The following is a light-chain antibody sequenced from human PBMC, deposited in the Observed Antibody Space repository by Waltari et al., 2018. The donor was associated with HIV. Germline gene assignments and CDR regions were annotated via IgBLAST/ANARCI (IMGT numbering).Light chain of an antibody. J-gene: IGLJ2*01. CDR1: PFNIGNNY. CDR3: AAWDDSLSGWV. CDR2: RHN. Sequence: QSVLTQPPSVSGTPGQRVSISCSGSPFNIGNNYAFWYQQFQGAAPRLLIDRHNQRPSGFPARFSVSKSGTSASLAISGLRAEDEADFYCAAWDDSLSGWVFGGGTKLTVL. V-gene: IGLV1-47*01.